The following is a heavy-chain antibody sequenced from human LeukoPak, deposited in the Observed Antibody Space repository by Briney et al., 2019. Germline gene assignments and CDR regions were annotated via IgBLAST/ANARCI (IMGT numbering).Heavy chain of an antibody. CDR2: IRYDGGNK. J-gene: IGHJ4*02. CDR3: AKDQSPGHYYDSSGYXDX. CDR1: GFTFSSYG. Sequence: GGSLRLSCAASGFTFSSYGMHWVRQAPGKGLEWVAFIRYDGGNKYYADSVKGRFTISRDNSKNTLYLQMNNLRPEDTAVYNCAKDQSPGHYYDSSGYXDXXGQGXXVTV. V-gene: IGHV3-30*02. D-gene: IGHD3-22*01.